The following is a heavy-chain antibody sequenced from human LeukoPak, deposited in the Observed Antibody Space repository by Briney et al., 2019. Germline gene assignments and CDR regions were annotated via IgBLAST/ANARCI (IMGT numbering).Heavy chain of an antibody. Sequence: GGSLRLSCAASGFTVSGNYMSWVRQAPGKGLEWVSIIYSGSSTFYADSVKGRFTISRDNSKNTVYLQMNSLRADDTAVYYCARGPRIAVAGTYFDYWGQGTLVTVSS. J-gene: IGHJ4*02. V-gene: IGHV3-66*01. CDR1: GFTVSGNY. CDR3: ARGPRIAVAGTYFDY. CDR2: IYSGSST. D-gene: IGHD6-19*01.